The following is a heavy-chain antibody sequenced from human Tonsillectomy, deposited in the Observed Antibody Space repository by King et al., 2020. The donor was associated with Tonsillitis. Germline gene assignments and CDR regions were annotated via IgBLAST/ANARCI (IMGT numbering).Heavy chain of an antibody. Sequence: VQLVESGAEVKKPGASVKVSCKASGYTFTGYYMHWVRQAPGQGLEWMGWINPNSGGTNYAQKFQGRVTMTRDTSISTAYMELSRLRSDDTAVYYCARVCDSGGGQWLDGDWFDPWGQGTLVTVSS. CDR2: INPNSGGT. CDR3: ARVCDSGGGQWLDGDWFDP. V-gene: IGHV1-2*02. J-gene: IGHJ5*02. D-gene: IGHD6-19*01. CDR1: GYTFTGYY.